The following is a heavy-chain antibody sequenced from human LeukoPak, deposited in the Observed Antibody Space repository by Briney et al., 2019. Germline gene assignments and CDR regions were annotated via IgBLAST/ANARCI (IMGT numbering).Heavy chain of an antibody. V-gene: IGHV3-48*03. J-gene: IGHJ4*02. Sequence: GGSLRLSCAASGFTFSSYEMNWVRQAPGKGLEWVSYISSGGSTIYYADSVKGRFTISRDNAKNSLYLQMNSLRADDTAVYYCARTSGRAFDYWGQGTLVTVSS. D-gene: IGHD1-14*01. CDR3: ARTSGRAFDY. CDR1: GFTFSSYE. CDR2: ISSGGSTI.